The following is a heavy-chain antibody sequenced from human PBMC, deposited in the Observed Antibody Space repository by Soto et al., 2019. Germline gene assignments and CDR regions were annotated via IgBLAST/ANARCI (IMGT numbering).Heavy chain of an antibody. CDR3: AKEVSLGSTVDLGY. J-gene: IGHJ4*02. CDR2: ISGSGGST. D-gene: IGHD7-27*01. V-gene: IGHV3-23*01. CDR1: GFTFSIFA. Sequence: GSLRLSCAASGFTFSIFAMSWVRQSPGNGLEWFSTISGSGGSTYYADAVKGRFTISRDNSMGTLYLQMKSLRVEDTAIYYCAKEVSLGSTVDLGYWGQGALVTVSS.